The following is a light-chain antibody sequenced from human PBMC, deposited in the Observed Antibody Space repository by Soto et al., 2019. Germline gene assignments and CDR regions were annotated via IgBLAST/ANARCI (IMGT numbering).Light chain of an antibody. CDR2: GAS. V-gene: IGKV3-15*01. J-gene: IGKJ2*01. CDR1: QSVSSE. CDR3: QQYNNWPQT. Sequence: EIVMTQSPVTLSVSPGERATLSCRASQSVSSELAWYQQKPGQAPRLLIYGASTRATGISARFSGSGSGTEFTLSISSLQSEDFAVYYCQQYNNWPQTFGQGTKLEIK.